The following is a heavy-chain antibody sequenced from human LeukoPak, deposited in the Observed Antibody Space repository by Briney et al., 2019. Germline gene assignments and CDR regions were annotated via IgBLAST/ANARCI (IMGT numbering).Heavy chain of an antibody. J-gene: IGHJ6*02. Sequence: ASVKVSCKASGYTFTGYYMHWVRQAPGQGLEWMGRINPNSGGTNYAQKFQGRVTMTRDTSISTAYMELSRLRSDDTAVYYCAREQLPIYYHYGMDVWGQGTTVTVSS. CDR2: INPNSGGT. CDR3: AREQLPIYYHYGMDV. D-gene: IGHD2-2*01. V-gene: IGHV1-2*06. CDR1: GYTFTGYY.